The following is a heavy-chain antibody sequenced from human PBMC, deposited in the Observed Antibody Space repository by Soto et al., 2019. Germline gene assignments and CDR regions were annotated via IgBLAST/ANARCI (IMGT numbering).Heavy chain of an antibody. Sequence: SETLSLTCTVSGGSISSGDYYWSWIRQPPGKGLEWIGYIYYSGSTYYNPSLKSRVTISVDTFKNQFSLKLSSVTAADTAVYYCASDSGYYYGMDVWGQGTTVTVS. D-gene: IGHD3-10*01. J-gene: IGHJ6*02. V-gene: IGHV4-30-4*01. CDR1: GGSISSGDYY. CDR2: IYYSGST. CDR3: ASDSGYYYGMDV.